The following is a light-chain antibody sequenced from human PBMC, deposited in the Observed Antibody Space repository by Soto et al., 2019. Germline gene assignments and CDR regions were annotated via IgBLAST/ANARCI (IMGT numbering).Light chain of an antibody. CDR1: QSLVQSVGNTY. Sequence: DIVMTQTPLYSPVTLGLPASISCRSSQSLVQSVGNTYLSWLHQRSGQSSRLLIYRVSNRFSGVPDRFSGSGAGTDFTLKINTVEAEDVGVYYCMQDALFSTFGQGTKVDI. V-gene: IGKV2-24*01. J-gene: IGKJ1*01. CDR2: RVS. CDR3: MQDALFST.